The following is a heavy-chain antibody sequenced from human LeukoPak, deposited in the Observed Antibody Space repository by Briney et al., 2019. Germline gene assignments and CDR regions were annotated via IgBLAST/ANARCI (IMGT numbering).Heavy chain of an antibody. J-gene: IGHJ4*02. CDR1: GFIFKSYG. V-gene: IGHV3-23*05. CDR3: AREGDGYNPFDY. D-gene: IGHD5-24*01. CDR2: IYTNGRT. Sequence: GGFLRLSCVASGFIFKSYGMNWVRQAPGKGLEWVSGIYTNGRTRYADFVNGRFTISRDNSKNTLFLQMHSLRVEDTAVYYCAREGDGYNPFDYWGQGTLVTVSS.